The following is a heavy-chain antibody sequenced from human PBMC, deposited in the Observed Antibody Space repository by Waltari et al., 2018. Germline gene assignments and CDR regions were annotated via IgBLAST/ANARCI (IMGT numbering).Heavy chain of an antibody. J-gene: IGHJ3*02. CDR1: GFSLSTSGVG. CDR3: AHSRLWLFSGAFDI. Sequence: QITLKESGPTLVKPTQTLTLTCTFSGFSLSTSGVGVGWIRPPPGKALEWLALIYWNDDKRYSPSLKSRLTITKDTSKNQVVLTMTNMDPVDTATYYCAHSRLWLFSGAFDIWGQGTMVTVSS. CDR2: IYWNDDK. V-gene: IGHV2-5*01. D-gene: IGHD3-22*01.